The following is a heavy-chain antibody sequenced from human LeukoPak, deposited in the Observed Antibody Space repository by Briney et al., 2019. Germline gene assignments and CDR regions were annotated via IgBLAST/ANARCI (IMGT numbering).Heavy chain of an antibody. CDR3: AKDKGGSWDLDAFDI. D-gene: IGHD2-15*01. CDR1: GSTFSSYG. V-gene: IGHV3-30*18. CDR2: ISYDGSNK. J-gene: IGHJ3*02. Sequence: PGGSLRLSCAASGSTFSSYGMHWVRQAPGKGLEWVAVISYDGSNKYYADSVKGRFTISRDNSKNTLYLQMNSLRAEDTAVYYCAKDKGGSWDLDAFDIWGQGTMVTVSS.